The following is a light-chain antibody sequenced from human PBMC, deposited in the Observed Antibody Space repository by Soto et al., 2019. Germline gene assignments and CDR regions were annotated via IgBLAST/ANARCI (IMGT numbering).Light chain of an antibody. CDR1: SSNIGINY. CDR2: RNN. Sequence: QSVLTQPPSASGTPGQRVTISCSGSSSNIGINYVYWYQQLPGTAPKLLIYRNNQRPSGVPDRFSGYKSGTSASLAISGLRSEDEADYYCAAWDDSLSSPVFGGGTQLTVL. V-gene: IGLV1-47*01. J-gene: IGLJ3*02. CDR3: AAWDDSLSSPV.